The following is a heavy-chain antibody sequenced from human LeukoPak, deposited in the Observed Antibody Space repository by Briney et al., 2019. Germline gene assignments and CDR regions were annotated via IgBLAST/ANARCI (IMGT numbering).Heavy chain of an antibody. J-gene: IGHJ5*02. CDR1: GGSFSGYF. D-gene: IGHD6-13*01. CDR2: INRSGIT. V-gene: IGHV4-34*01. CDR3: ARLYSSSWSNWFDP. Sequence: SETLSLTCAVYGGSFSGYFWSWIRQPPGKGLEWIGEINRSGITNSNPSLKSRVTISVDTSKNQFSLKLSSVTAADTAVYYCARLYSSSWSNWFDPWGQGTLVTVSS.